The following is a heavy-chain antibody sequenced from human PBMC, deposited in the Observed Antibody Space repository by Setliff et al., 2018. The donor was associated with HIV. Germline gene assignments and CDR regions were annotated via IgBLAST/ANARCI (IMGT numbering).Heavy chain of an antibody. CDR3: AKDRVVVAATPIY. CDR2: YDGSNK. D-gene: IGHD2-15*01. Sequence: YDGSNKYYADSVKGRFTISRDNSKNTLYLQMNSLRTEDTAVYYCAKDRVVVAATPIYWGQGTLVTVSS. J-gene: IGHJ4*02. V-gene: IGHV3-30*02.